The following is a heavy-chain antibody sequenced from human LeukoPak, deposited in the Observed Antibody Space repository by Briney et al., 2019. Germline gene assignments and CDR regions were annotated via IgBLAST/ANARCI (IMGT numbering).Heavy chain of an antibody. CDR1: GGSFSGYY. J-gene: IGHJ3*02. Sequence: SETLSLTCAVYGGSFSGYYWSWTRQPPGKGLEWIGEINHSGSTNYNPSLKSRVTISVDTSKNQFSLKLSSVTAADTAVYYCARRIYYSGDIWGQGTMVTVSS. CDR2: INHSGST. V-gene: IGHV4-34*01. CDR3: ARRIYYSGDI. D-gene: IGHD2/OR15-2a*01.